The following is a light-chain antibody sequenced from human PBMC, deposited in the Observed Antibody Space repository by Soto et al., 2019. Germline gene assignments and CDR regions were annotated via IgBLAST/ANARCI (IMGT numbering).Light chain of an antibody. CDR3: CAYVTSYTYV. J-gene: IGLJ1*01. CDR1: SSDVGKYNL. Sequence: QSVLTQPASVSGSPGQSITISCTGTSSDVGKYNLVSWYQQHPGKAPKVMILQGSKRPSGVSNRFSGSKFGNTASLTISGLQAEDEADNYCCAYVTSYTYVFGTGTKVTVL. V-gene: IGLV2-23*01. CDR2: QGS.